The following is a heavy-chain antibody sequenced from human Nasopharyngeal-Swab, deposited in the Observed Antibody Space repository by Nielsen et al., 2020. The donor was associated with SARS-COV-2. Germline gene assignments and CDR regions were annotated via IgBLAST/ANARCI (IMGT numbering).Heavy chain of an antibody. D-gene: IGHD6-19*01. CDR3: ARAFFRYSSGWSAFDY. J-gene: IGHJ4*02. Sequence: GESLKISCVVSGFTFSSYTIHWVRQAPGKGLEWVAVIWYDGSNKYYADSVKGRFTISRDSSKNTLYLQMNSLRAEDTAVYYCARAFFRYSSGWSAFDYWGQGTLVTVSS. CDR2: IWYDGSNK. CDR1: GFTFSSYT. V-gene: IGHV3-33*08.